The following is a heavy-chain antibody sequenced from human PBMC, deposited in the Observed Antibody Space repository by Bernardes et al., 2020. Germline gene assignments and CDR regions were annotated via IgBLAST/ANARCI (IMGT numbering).Heavy chain of an antibody. CDR2: ISAYNGNT. D-gene: IGHD2-8*02. Sequence: ASVKVSCKASGYTFTSYGISWVRQAPGQGLEWMGWISAYNGNTNYAQKLQGRVTMTTDTSTSTAYMELRSLRSDDTAVYYCARDERWSTADHSEGFDYWGEGTLGTVSS. J-gene: IGHJ4*02. CDR1: GYTFTSYG. V-gene: IGHV1-18*04. CDR3: ARDERWSTADHSEGFDY.